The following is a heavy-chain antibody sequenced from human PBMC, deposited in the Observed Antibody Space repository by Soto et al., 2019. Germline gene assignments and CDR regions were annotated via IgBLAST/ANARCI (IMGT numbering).Heavy chain of an antibody. V-gene: IGHV4-59*01. CDR2: IDYSGST. D-gene: IGHD3-3*01. CDR3: ARGGRSDGRMDAADI. J-gene: IGHJ3*02. Sequence: SETLSLTCTVSGGSISTYYWTWVRQPPGKRLEWIGCIDYSGSTSYNPSLKSRLTISIDTSKNQFSLNLKSVTAADTAVYYCARGGRSDGRMDAADIWGEGVTVPVS. CDR1: GGSISTYY.